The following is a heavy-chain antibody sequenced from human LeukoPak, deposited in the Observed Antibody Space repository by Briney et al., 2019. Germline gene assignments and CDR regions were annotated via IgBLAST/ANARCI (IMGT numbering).Heavy chain of an antibody. CDR2: INPGDGST. Sequence: ASVKVSCKASGYTFINYYMYWVRQAPGQGLEWMGIINPGDGSTRYAPKFQGRVTMTRDTSTRTVYMELSSLRSEDTAVYYCAGMVYCSSISCSYYYYYMDVWAKGTTVTVSS. D-gene: IGHD2-2*01. V-gene: IGHV1-46*01. CDR3: AGMVYCSSISCSYYYYYMDV. J-gene: IGHJ6*03. CDR1: GYTFINYY.